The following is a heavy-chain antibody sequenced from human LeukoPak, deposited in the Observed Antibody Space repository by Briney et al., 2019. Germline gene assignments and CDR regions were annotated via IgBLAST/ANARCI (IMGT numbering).Heavy chain of an antibody. Sequence: PGGSLRLSCAASGFSFSDYYMDWVRQAPGKGLEWVGRIRKKVNGYTTEYAASGKGRFTISRDDTKNSLYLQMNSLKTEDTAVYYCVRTPIGWGQGTLVTVSS. J-gene: IGHJ4*02. V-gene: IGHV3-72*01. CDR1: GFSFSDYY. CDR3: VRTPIG. D-gene: IGHD2-15*01. CDR2: IRKKVNGYTT.